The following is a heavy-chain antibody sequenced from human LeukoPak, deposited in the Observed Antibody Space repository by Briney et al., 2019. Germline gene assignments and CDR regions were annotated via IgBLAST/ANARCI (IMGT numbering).Heavy chain of an antibody. Sequence: EPGGSLRLSCAASGFTVSTNYMSWVRQAPGKGLEWVSVIYSSGTTYYADSVKGRFTISRDNSKNTLYLQMNSLRAEDTAVYYCAKVWTRYCSGGSCPTPTDYFDYWGQGTLVTVSS. CDR3: AKVWTRYCSGGSCPTPTDYFDY. V-gene: IGHV3-66*03. J-gene: IGHJ4*02. CDR1: GFTVSTNY. D-gene: IGHD2-15*01. CDR2: IYSSGTT.